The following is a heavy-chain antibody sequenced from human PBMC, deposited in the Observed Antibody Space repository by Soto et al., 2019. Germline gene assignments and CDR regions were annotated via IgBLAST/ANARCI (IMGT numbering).Heavy chain of an antibody. V-gene: IGHV1-69*18. CDR3: ARDAPLRNGMEV. J-gene: IGHJ6*03. D-gene: IGHD3-3*01. CDR1: GGTFSDYA. Sequence: QVLPVQSGAEVRKPGSSVKVSCKPSGGTFSDYAFSWVRQAPGQGLEWMGNIIPMYGRRNYAQKYQGRVTISADESTTTVYVEMRGLSFEDTALYFCARDAPLRNGMEVWGKGTTVTVSS. CDR2: IIPMYGRR.